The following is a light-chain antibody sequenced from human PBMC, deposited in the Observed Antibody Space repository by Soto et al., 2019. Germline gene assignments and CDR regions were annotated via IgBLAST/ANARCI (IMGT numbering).Light chain of an antibody. V-gene: IGKV1-5*03. Sequence: DIQMTQSPSTLSASVGDRVTITCRASQSISDSLAWYQQKPGKAPDLLIYKASTLKSGVPSRFSGSGSGTEFTLTISSLQPDDFATYYCQHYNSYSEAFGQGTK. CDR2: KAS. CDR3: QHYNSYSEA. J-gene: IGKJ1*01. CDR1: QSISDS.